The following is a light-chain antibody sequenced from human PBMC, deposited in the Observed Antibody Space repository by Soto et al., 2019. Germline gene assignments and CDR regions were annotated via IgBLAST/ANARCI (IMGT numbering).Light chain of an antibody. CDR3: QQANSFPIT. CDR2: AAS. V-gene: IGKV1D-12*01. CDR1: PGISGW. Sequence: DIQMTQSPSSVSASVGDRVTITCRASPGISGWLAWYQQKPGKAPNLLISAASSLQSGVPSRFSGSGSGTDFTLTISSLQPEDFATYYCQQANSFPITFGRGTRLEIK. J-gene: IGKJ5*01.